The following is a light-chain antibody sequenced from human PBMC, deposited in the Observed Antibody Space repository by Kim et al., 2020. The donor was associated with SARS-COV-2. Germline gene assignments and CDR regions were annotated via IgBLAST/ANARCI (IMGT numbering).Light chain of an antibody. J-gene: IGLJ2*01. CDR2: DVS. V-gene: IGLV2-11*01. CDR3: CSYAGSYVV. CDR1: SSDVGGYNY. Sequence: QSALTQPRSVSGSPGQSVTISCTGTSSDVGGYNYVSWYQQHPVKAPELMIYDVSKRPSGVPDRFSGSKSGNTASLTISGLQAEDEADYYCCSYAGSYVVFGGGTQLTVL.